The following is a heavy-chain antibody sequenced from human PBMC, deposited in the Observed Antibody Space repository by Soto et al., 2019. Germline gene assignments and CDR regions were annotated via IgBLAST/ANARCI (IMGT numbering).Heavy chain of an antibody. CDR1: GFTFSSYA. D-gene: IGHD1-26*01. CDR2: ISYDGSNK. J-gene: IGHJ4*02. V-gene: IGHV3-30-3*01. CDR3: ARVGSGDPSPWDY. Sequence: QVQLVESGGGVVQPGRSLRLSCAASGFTFSSYAMHWVRQAPGKGLEWVAVISYDGSNKYYADSVKGRFTISRDNSKNPLYLQMNSLRAEETAVYYWARVGSGDPSPWDYWGQGTMVTVSS.